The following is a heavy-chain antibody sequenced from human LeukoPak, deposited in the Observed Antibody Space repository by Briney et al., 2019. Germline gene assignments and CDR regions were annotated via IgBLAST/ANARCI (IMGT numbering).Heavy chain of an antibody. D-gene: IGHD6-13*01. J-gene: IGHJ4*02. Sequence: SETLSLTCTVSGGSISSSSYYWGWIRQPPGKGLEWIGSIYYSGSTYYNPSLKSRVTISVDTSKNQFSLKLSSVTAADTAVYYCARLSSWYSSFDYWGQGTWSPSPQ. CDR1: GGSISSSSYY. V-gene: IGHV4-39*01. CDR2: IYYSGST. CDR3: ARLSSWYSSFDY.